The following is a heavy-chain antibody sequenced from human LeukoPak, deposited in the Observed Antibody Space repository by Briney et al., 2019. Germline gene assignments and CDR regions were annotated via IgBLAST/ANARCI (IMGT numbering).Heavy chain of an antibody. CDR1: GFTVSSNY. J-gene: IGHJ4*02. D-gene: IGHD6-19*01. CDR3: ARTVAGSGIDYFDY. V-gene: IGHV3-53*01. CDR2: IYSGGSA. Sequence: GGSLRLSCAASGFTVSSNYMSWVRQAPGKGLEWVSVIYSGGSAYYADSVGGRFTISRDSSKNTLYLQMNTLGAEDTAVYYCARTVAGSGIDYFDYWGQGTLVTVSS.